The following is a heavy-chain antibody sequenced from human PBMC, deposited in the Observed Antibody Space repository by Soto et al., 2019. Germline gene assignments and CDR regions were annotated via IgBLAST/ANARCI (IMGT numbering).Heavy chain of an antibody. CDR1: GFTFSSYA. V-gene: IGHV3-23*01. CDR3: AKEGAYGDYISGAFDI. D-gene: IGHD4-17*01. Sequence: EVQLLESGGGLVQPGGSLRLSCAASGFTFSSYAMSWVRQAPGKGLEWVSAISGSGGSTYYADSVKGRFTISRDNSKNTLDLQMNSLRAEDTAVYYCAKEGAYGDYISGAFDIWGQGTMVTVSS. J-gene: IGHJ3*02. CDR2: ISGSGGST.